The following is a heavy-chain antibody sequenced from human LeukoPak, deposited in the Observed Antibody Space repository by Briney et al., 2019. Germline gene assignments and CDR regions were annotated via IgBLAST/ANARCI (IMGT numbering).Heavy chain of an antibody. CDR1: GFTFSSYA. Sequence: GGSLRLSCAASGFTFSSYAMSWVRQAPGKGLEWVSAISGSGGSIYYADSVKGRFNISRDNSKNTLYLQMNSLRAEDTAVYYCAKVSRYDFWSGSPRGAFDIWGQGTMVTVSS. CDR2: ISGSGGSI. J-gene: IGHJ3*02. CDR3: AKVSRYDFWSGSPRGAFDI. D-gene: IGHD3-3*01. V-gene: IGHV3-23*01.